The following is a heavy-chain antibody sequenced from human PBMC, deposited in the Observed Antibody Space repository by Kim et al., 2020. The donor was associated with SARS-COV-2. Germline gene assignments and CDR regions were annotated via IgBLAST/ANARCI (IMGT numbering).Heavy chain of an antibody. J-gene: IGHJ6*02. CDR3: ARLGSSLYYYGMDV. Sequence: SPSVQGQVTISADKSISTAYLQWSSLKASDTAMYYCARLGSSLYYYGMDVWGQGTTVTVSS. V-gene: IGHV5-51*01. D-gene: IGHD6-13*01.